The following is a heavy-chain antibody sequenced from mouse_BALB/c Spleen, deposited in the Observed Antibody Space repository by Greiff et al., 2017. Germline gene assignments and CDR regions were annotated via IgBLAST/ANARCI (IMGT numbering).Heavy chain of an antibody. D-gene: IGHD1-1*01. CDR1: GYTFTSYW. CDR2: INPSNGRT. J-gene: IGHJ1*01. V-gene: IGHV1S81*02. CDR3: ARLLGYGSRYWYFEV. Sequence: QVQLKQPGAELVKPGASVKLSCKASGYTFTSYWMHWVKQRPGQGLEWIGEINPSNGRTNYNEKFKSKATLTVDKSSSTAYMQLSSLTSEDSAVYYCARLLGYGSRYWYFEVWGAGTTVTVSS.